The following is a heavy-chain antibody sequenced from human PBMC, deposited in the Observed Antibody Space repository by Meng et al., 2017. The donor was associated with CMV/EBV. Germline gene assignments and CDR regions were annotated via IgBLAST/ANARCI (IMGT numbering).Heavy chain of an antibody. CDR2: MNPNSGNT. J-gene: IGHJ5*02. D-gene: IGHD3-3*01. CDR1: GYTFTSYD. CDR3: ARVGIYYDFWSGSPTGGWFDP. Sequence: ASVKVSCKASGYTFTSYDINWVRQATGQGLEWMGWMNPNSGNTGYAQKFQGRVTITRNTSISTAYMELSSLRSEDTAVYYCARVGIYYDFWSGSPTGGWFDPWGQGTLVTRLL. V-gene: IGHV1-8*03.